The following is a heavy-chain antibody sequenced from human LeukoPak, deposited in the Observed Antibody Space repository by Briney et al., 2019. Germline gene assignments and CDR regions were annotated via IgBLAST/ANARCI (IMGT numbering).Heavy chain of an antibody. CDR2: IYSGGST. CDR3: ARGELPSS. D-gene: IGHD3-16*02. Sequence: GGSLRLSCAASGFTFDDYAMHWVRQAPGKGLEWVSVIYSGGSTYYADSVKGRFTISRDNSKNTLYLQMNSLRAEDTAVYYCARGELPSSWGQGTLVTVSS. J-gene: IGHJ5*02. CDR1: GFTFDDYA. V-gene: IGHV3-53*01.